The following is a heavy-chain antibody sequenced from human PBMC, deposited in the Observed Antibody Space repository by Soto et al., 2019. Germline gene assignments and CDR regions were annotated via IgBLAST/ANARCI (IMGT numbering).Heavy chain of an antibody. CDR1: GGSISSYY. D-gene: IGHD3-22*01. CDR2: IYYSGST. Sequence: QVQLQESGPGLVKPSETLSLTCTVSGGSISSYYWSWIRQPPGKGLEWIGYIYYSGSTNYNPSLKSRVTMSVDTSKNQFSLKLSSVTAADTAVYYCASYHYDSSGYFPQWGQGTLVTVSS. V-gene: IGHV4-59*01. CDR3: ASYHYDSSGYFPQ. J-gene: IGHJ1*01.